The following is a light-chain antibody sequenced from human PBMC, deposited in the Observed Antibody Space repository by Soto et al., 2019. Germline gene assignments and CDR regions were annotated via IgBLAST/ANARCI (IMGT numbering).Light chain of an antibody. CDR3: QQYGSSPRT. V-gene: IGKV3-20*01. J-gene: IGKJ1*01. CDR1: QSVSSSY. Sequence: IVLTQSPGTLSLSPGESATLSCRASQSVSSSYLAWYQQKPGQAPRLLIYGASSRATGIPDRFSGSGSGTDVTLTISRLEPADFAVYYCQQYGSSPRTFGQGTKVEIK. CDR2: GAS.